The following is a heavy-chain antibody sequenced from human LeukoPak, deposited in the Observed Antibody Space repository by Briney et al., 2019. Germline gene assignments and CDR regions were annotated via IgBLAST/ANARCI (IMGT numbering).Heavy chain of an antibody. D-gene: IGHD7-27*01. CDR3: AGHPPLTGHREWFDP. V-gene: IGHV4-39*01. CDR2: IYYSGST. Sequence: SETLSLTCTVSGGSISSNSCCWGWIRQPPGKGLEWIGSIYYSGSTYYNPSLKSRVTISVDSSKNQLSLKLSSVTAADTAMYYCAGHPPLTGHREWFDPWGQGTLVTVSS. J-gene: IGHJ5*02. CDR1: GGSISSNSCC.